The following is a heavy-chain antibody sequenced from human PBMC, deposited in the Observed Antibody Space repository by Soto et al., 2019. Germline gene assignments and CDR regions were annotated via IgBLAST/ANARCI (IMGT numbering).Heavy chain of an antibody. CDR2: IYYSGST. CDR1: GGTIISYY. V-gene: IGHV4-59*01. J-gene: IGHJ4*02. D-gene: IGHD5-18*01. Sequence: PSETLSLTCTFSGGTIISYYWSWIRQPPGKGLEWIGYIYYSGSTNYNPSLKSRVTISVDTSKNQFSLKLNSVTAADTAVYYCARGEVDTAMALDYWGQGTLVTVSS. CDR3: ARGEVDTAMALDY.